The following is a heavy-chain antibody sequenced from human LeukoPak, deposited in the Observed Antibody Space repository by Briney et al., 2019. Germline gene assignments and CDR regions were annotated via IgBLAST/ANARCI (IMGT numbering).Heavy chain of an antibody. CDR3: ARDFRAGIAAAGLGY. Sequence: ASVKASCKASGYTFTGYYMHWVRQAPGQGLEWMGWINPNSGGTNYAQKFQGRVTMTRDTSISTAYMELSRLRSDDTAVYYCARDFRAGIAAAGLGYWGQGTLVTVSS. J-gene: IGHJ4*02. D-gene: IGHD6-13*01. CDR1: GYTFTGYY. V-gene: IGHV1-2*02. CDR2: INPNSGGT.